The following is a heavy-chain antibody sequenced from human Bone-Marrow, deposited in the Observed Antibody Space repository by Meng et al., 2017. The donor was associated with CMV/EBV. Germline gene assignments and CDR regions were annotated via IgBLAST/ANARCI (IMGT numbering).Heavy chain of an antibody. CDR1: GCTYIKCD. CDR3: ARGQVQCSTINCHDYRFSGMDV. Sequence: SVKVSCQASGCTYIKCDIIWVRQASGQGLEWVGWMNPNRGNTAYAQKFQGRVTMTRDTSTSIAYMELSSLRSGDTAVYYCARGQVQCSTINCHDYRFSGMDVWGQGTTVTVSS. D-gene: IGHD2/OR15-2a*01. CDR2: MNPNRGNT. V-gene: IGHV1-8*01. J-gene: IGHJ6*02.